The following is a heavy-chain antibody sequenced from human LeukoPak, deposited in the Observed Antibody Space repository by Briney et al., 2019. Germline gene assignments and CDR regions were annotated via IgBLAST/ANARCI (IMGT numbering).Heavy chain of an antibody. Sequence: GGSLRLSCAASGFTFSRYWMIWVRQAPGKGLEWVAKIKEDGSDKYYVDSLKGRFTISKDNAKNSLYMQMNSLRAEDTAVYYCARLYSYAMDVWGQGTTVTVSS. V-gene: IGHV3-7*01. CDR1: GFTFSRYW. CDR2: IKEDGSDK. J-gene: IGHJ6*02. CDR3: ARLYSYAMDV.